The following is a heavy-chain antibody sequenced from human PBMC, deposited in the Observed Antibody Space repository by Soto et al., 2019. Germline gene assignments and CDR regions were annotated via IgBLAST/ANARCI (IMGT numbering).Heavy chain of an antibody. Sequence: WGSLRLSCAASGFTFNSYAINFFRQSPGKGLAWVSAIGTDGNTYYANSVKGRFTISRDNSRTTLYLQMNSLRVEDTALYYCVRKYPGTRPFDYWGQGTLVTVSS. CDR3: VRKYPGTRPFDY. V-gene: IGHV3-23*01. D-gene: IGHD2-2*01. J-gene: IGHJ4*01. CDR2: IGTDGNT. CDR1: GFTFNSYA.